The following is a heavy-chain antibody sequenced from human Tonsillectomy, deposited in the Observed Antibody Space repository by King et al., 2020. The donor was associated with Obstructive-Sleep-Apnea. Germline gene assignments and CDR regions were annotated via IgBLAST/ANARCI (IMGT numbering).Heavy chain of an antibody. V-gene: IGHV4-59*11. CDR1: GGSISSHY. CDR2: IYYTGHT. Sequence: MQLQESGPGLVKPSETLSLTCTVSGGSISSHYWSWIRQPPGKGLEWIGDIYYTGHTYYTPSPKSLVTISVDPSKTQFSLKLNTVTAADTAVYYCARLYGGNSLYFDYWGQGTLVTVSS. J-gene: IGHJ4*02. D-gene: IGHD4-23*01. CDR3: ARLYGGNSLYFDY.